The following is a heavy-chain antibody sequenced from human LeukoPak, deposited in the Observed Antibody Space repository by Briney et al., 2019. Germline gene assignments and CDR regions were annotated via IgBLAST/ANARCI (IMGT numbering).Heavy chain of an antibody. D-gene: IGHD5-12*01. CDR1: GGSISSYY. CDR3: ARGDDYKSTLFDY. J-gene: IGHJ4*02. V-gene: IGHV4-59*01. CDR2: IYYSGTT. Sequence: SETLSLTCTVSGGSISSYYWSWIRQPPGKGLEWIGYIYYSGTTNYNPSLKSRVTISVDTSKKQFSLKLTSATAADTAVYYRARGDDYKSTLFDYWGQGTLVTVSS.